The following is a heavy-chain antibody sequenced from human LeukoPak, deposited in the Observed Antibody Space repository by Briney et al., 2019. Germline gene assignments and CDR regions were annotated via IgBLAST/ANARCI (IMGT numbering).Heavy chain of an antibody. CDR1: GFTVSSNY. CDR3: AKSSRGGYVDY. D-gene: IGHD4-23*01. CDR2: IYSGGST. V-gene: IGHV3-53*01. Sequence: GGSLRLSCAASGFTVSSNYMSWVRQAPGKGLEWVSVIYSGGSTYYADSVKGRFTISRDNSKNTLYLQMNSLRAEDTAVYYCAKSSRGGYVDYWGQGTLVTVSS. J-gene: IGHJ4*02.